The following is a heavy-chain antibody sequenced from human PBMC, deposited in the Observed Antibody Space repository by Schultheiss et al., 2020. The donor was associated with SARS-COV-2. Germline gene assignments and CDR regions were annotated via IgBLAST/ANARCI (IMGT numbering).Heavy chain of an antibody. J-gene: IGHJ1*01. Sequence: GGSLRLSCAASGLTVSNNYMTWVRQAPGKGLEWVAVFFTGGGTYYADSVKGRFTISRDNFKNTLYLQMNSLRAEDTDVYYCARDPDYRGYSFFQDWGQGTLVTVSS. CDR2: FFTGGGT. CDR3: ARDPDYRGYSFFQD. V-gene: IGHV3-53*01. D-gene: IGHD4-17*01. CDR1: GLTVSNNY.